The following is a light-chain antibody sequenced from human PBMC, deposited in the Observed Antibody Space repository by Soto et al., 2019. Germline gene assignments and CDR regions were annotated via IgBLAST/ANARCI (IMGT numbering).Light chain of an antibody. CDR1: QSVSSSY. V-gene: IGKV3-20*01. Sequence: EIVLTQSPGTLSLSPGERATLSCRASQSVSSSYLAWYQQKPGQAPRLLIYGASSRTTGIPDRSSGSGSGTDFTLTISRREPEDFAVYYYQLYGTSSFTFGPGTNVDIK. J-gene: IGKJ3*01. CDR2: GAS. CDR3: QLYGTSSFT.